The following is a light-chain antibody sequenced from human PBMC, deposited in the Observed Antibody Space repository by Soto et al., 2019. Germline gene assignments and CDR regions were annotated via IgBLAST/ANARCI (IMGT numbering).Light chain of an antibody. Sequence: IVLTQSPATLSLSPGERATLSCRASQSVSSYLAGYQQNPGQAPRLLIYDASNRATGIPARFSGSGSGTDFPLTLSSLEPEDFAVYYCQQRSNWTLTFGPGTKVD. CDR2: DAS. J-gene: IGKJ3*01. CDR1: QSVSSY. CDR3: QQRSNWTLT. V-gene: IGKV3-11*01.